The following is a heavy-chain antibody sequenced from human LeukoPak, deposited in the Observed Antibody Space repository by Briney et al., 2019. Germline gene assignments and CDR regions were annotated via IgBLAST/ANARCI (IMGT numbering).Heavy chain of an antibody. Sequence: GGSLRLSCAVSGFTFSSYSMNWVRQAPGKGLEWVSSISSSSSYIYYADSVKGRFTISRDNAKNSLYLQMNSLRAEDTAVYYCARGPMITFGGVIVSFDYWGQGTLVTVSS. CDR1: GFTFSSYS. V-gene: IGHV3-21*01. CDR3: ARGPMITFGGVIVSFDY. CDR2: ISSSSSYI. D-gene: IGHD3-16*02. J-gene: IGHJ4*02.